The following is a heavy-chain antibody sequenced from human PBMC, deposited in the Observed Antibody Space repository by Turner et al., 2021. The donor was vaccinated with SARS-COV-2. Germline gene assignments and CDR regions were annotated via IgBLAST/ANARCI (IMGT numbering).Heavy chain of an antibody. J-gene: IGHJ4*02. V-gene: IGHV3-53*04. CDR1: GFTVSANY. CDR2: IYSGGST. D-gene: IGHD3-10*01. CDR3: ARDYGEFFFDY. Sequence: EVQLAESGGGLVQPGGSLRLPCAASGFTVSANYMSWVRQAPGKGLEWVSVIYSGGSTYYADSVKGRFTISRHKSKNSLYLQMNSLRADDTAVYYCARDYGEFFFDYWGQGTLVTVSS.